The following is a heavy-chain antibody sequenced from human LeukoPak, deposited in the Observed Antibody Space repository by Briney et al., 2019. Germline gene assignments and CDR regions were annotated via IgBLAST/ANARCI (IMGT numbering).Heavy chain of an antibody. CDR1: SGSIANEH. D-gene: IGHD3-3*01. J-gene: IGHJ4*02. CDR3: VSLIFGGAGRGN. Sequence: SETLSLTCSVSSGSIANEHRGWVRPPPGKGLEWIGHTLYRGRNKNNPSLKGRVTISVDRSKNQFSLTLLSVTAADTAVYYCVSLIFGGAGRGNWGQGTLVTVSS. CDR2: TLYRGRN. V-gene: IGHV4-59*12.